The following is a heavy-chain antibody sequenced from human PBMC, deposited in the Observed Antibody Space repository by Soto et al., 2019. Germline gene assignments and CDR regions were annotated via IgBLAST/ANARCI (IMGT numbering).Heavy chain of an antibody. CDR1: GDSISGSNYY. J-gene: IGHJ6*02. D-gene: IGHD6-19*01. CDR2: IYYGEGT. CDR3: ARRSWGTSGPMDV. V-gene: IGHV4-39*01. Sequence: PSETLSFTCTVSGDSISGSNYYWGWIRQPPGKGLEWIASIYYGEGTHFNPSLKTRVSISVDTPKNQFSLRLNSLSVADTAVYYCARRSWGTSGPMDVWGQGTTVTVSS.